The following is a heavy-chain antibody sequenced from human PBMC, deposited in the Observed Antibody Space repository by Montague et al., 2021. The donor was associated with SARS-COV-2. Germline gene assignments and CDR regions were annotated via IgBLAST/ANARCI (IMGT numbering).Heavy chain of an antibody. J-gene: IGHJ5*02. D-gene: IGHD3-3*01. V-gene: IGHV4-34*01. CDR3: ARGADYDFWSGYLRYKWFDP. Sequence: SETLSLTCAVYGGSLSGYYWAWIRQTPGKGLEWIGEINHSGNTNYNPSLKSRLTISVDMSKKQFSLKLSSVTTADTAVYYCARGADYDFWSGYLRYKWFDPWGPGTPVTVSS. CDR2: INHSGNT. CDR1: GGSLSGYY.